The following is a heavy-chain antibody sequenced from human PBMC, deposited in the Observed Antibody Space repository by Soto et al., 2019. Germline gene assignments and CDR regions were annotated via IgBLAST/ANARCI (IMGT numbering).Heavy chain of an antibody. D-gene: IGHD2-2*01. Sequence: EVQLLESGGGLVQPGGSLRLSCAASGFTFSSYAMSWVRQAPGKGLEWVSAISGSGGSTYYADSVKGRFTISRDNSKNTLYPQMNSLRAEHTAVYYCAKGMGGYCSSTSCYSGGIFDYWGQGTLVTVSS. V-gene: IGHV3-23*01. CDR1: GFTFSSYA. CDR3: AKGMGGYCSSTSCYSGGIFDY. CDR2: ISGSGGST. J-gene: IGHJ4*02.